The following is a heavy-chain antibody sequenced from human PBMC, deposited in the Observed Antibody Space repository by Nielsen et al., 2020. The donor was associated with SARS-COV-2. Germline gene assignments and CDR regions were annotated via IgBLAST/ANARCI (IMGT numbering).Heavy chain of an antibody. D-gene: IGHD3-16*01. Sequence: GGSLRLSCAASGFTFSSYWMCWVRQAPGKGLEWVANIKQDGSEKYYVDSVKGRFTISRDNSKNTLYLQMNSLRAEDTAVYYCAKPWGDEDWGQGTTVTVSS. J-gene: IGHJ6*02. CDR1: GFTFSSYW. CDR2: IKQDGSEK. V-gene: IGHV3-7*03. CDR3: AKPWGDED.